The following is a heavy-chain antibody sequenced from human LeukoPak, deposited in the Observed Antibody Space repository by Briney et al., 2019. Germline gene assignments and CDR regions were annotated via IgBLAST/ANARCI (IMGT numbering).Heavy chain of an antibody. Sequence: ASVKVSCKASGYTFTSYDINWVRQATGQGLEWMGWMNPNSGNTDYAQKFQGRVTMTRNTSISTAYMELSSLRSEDTAVYYCARFPRYCSGGSCYSVSYGMDVWGQGTTVTVSS. V-gene: IGHV1-8*01. CDR1: GYTFTSYD. D-gene: IGHD2-15*01. CDR2: MNPNSGNT. J-gene: IGHJ6*02. CDR3: ARFPRYCSGGSCYSVSYGMDV.